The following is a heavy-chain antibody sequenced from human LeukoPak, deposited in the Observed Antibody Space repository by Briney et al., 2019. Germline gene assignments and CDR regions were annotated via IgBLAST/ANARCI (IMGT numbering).Heavy chain of an antibody. CDR3: ARAPHFFDTSGSRYYFDY. CDR1: GGSITSYY. J-gene: IGHJ4*02. D-gene: IGHD3-22*01. V-gene: IGHV4-59*01. CDR2: SYYSGST. Sequence: PSETLSLTCTVSGGSITSYYWSWIRQPPGKGLEWIGYSYYSGSTNYNPSLKSRVTISVDTSMNQFSLKLSSVTAADTAVYYCARAPHFFDTSGSRYYFDYWGQGTLVTVSS.